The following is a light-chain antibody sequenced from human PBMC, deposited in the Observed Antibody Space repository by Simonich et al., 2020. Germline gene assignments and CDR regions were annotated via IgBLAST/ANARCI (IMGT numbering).Light chain of an antibody. CDR3: QQSYSTPRT. Sequence: DIQLTQSPSSLSASVGDRVTITCRASQSISGYLNWYQQKPGKAPKLLIYAASRLQSGVPSRFSGSGSGTDFTLTSSSLQPEDFATYYCQQSYSTPRTFGQGTKVEIK. CDR2: AAS. CDR1: QSISGY. V-gene: IGKV1-39*01. J-gene: IGKJ1*01.